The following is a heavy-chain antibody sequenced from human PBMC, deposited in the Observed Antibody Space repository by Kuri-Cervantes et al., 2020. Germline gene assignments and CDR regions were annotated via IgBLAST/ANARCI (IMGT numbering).Heavy chain of an antibody. V-gene: IGHV3-21*01. CDR3: AREKSDTAMVTYQDY. D-gene: IGHD5-18*01. CDR1: GFTFSSYS. J-gene: IGHJ4*02. Sequence: GESLKISCAASGFTFSSYSMNWVRQAPGKGLEWVSSISSSSSYIYYADSAKGRFTISRDNSKNTLYLQMNSLRAEDTAVYYCAREKSDTAMVTYQDYWGQGTLVTVSS. CDR2: ISSSSSYI.